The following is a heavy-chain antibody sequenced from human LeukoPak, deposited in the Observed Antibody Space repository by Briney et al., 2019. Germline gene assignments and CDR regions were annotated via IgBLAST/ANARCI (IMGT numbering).Heavy chain of an antibody. CDR1: GFTFSNYA. D-gene: IGHD5/OR15-5a*01. V-gene: IGHV3-23*01. CDR2: ISGTGGNT. Sequence: PGGSLRLSCTASGFTFSNYALSWVRQAPGKGLEWVSAISGTGGNTFYADSVKGRFTIFRDNSRHTLYLQLNSLRAEDTAIYYCAKDTRALLRLGYFDSWGQGTLVTVSS. J-gene: IGHJ4*02. CDR3: AKDTRALLRLGYFDS.